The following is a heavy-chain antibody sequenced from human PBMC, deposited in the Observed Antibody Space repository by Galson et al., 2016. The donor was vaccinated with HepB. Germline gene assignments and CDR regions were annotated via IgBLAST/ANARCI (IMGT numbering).Heavy chain of an antibody. CDR3: ARLAPYGPARPFDY. J-gene: IGHJ4*02. CDR2: IDYTGNT. D-gene: IGHD3-10*01. Sequence: ETLSLTCTVSGGPISGSYWTWIRQPPGQGLEWIGSIDYTGNTNYRPSLKSRVTISVDTSKDQLSLKLTSVTDADTAVYYCARLAPYGPARPFDYWGQGTLVTVSS. V-gene: IGHV4-59*01. CDR1: GGPISGSY.